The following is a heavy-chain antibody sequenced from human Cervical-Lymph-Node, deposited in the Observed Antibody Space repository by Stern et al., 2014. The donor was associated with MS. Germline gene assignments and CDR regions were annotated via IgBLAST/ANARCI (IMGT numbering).Heavy chain of an antibody. Sequence: VQLVQSGPEVKKPGTSVKVSCKASGITFSHSAVQWLRQARGQRLGWIGWVVVLNGDPHYAQSFQERVTITRDMSTSTVYMELRSLRSEDTAIYYCASERYTYYDDQRPPGGFGPWGQGTLVTVSS. J-gene: IGHJ5*02. D-gene: IGHD5-18*01. CDR1: GITFSHSA. V-gene: IGHV1-58*01. CDR3: ASERYTYYDDQRPPGGFGP. CDR2: VVVLNGDP.